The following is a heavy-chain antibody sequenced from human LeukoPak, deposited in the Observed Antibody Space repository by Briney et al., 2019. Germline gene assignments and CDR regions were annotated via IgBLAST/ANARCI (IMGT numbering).Heavy chain of an antibody. J-gene: IGHJ6*02. V-gene: IGHV4-59*01. CDR2: IFYSGST. CDR1: GGSISSYY. D-gene: IGHD3-9*01. CDR3: ARADILTGYYGYGLDV. Sequence: SETLSLTCTVSGGSISSYYWSWIRQPPGKGLEWIGYIFYSGSTNYNPSLQSRVTISVDTSKNQFSLKLSSVTAADTAVYYCARADILTGYYGYGLDVWGQGTTITVSS.